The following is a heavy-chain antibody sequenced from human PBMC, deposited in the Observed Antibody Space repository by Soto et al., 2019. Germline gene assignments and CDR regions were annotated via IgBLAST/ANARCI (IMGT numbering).Heavy chain of an antibody. V-gene: IGHV1-3*01. J-gene: IGHJ6*02. CDR2: INAGNGNT. CDR3: ARGRGGAMVLSIGMDV. CDR1: GYTFTSYA. Sequence: ASVKVSCKASGYTFTSYAMHWLRQAPGQRLEWMGWINAGNGNTKSSQKFQGRVTITRDTSASTAYRELSSLRSEDTAVYYCARGRGGAMVLSIGMDVWGQGTTVTVSS. D-gene: IGHD5-18*01.